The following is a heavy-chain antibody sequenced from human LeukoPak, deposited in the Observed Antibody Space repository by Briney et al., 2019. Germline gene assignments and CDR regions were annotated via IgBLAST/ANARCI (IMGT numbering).Heavy chain of an antibody. V-gene: IGHV4-34*01. CDR1: GGSFSGYY. J-gene: IGHJ5*02. CDR2: INHSGST. CDR3: ARFRNDYVWGSYRLHNWFDP. D-gene: IGHD3-16*02. Sequence: SETLSLTCAVYGGSFSGYYWSWIRQPPGKGLEWIGEINHSGSTNYNPSLKSRVTISVDTSKNQFSLKLGSVTAADTAVYYCARFRNDYVWGSYRLHNWFDPWGQGTLVTVSS.